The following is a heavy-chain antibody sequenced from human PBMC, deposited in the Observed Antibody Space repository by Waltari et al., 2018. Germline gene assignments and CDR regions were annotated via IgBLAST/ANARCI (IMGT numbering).Heavy chain of an antibody. V-gene: IGHV4-34*01. CDR3: ARGGAYCGGDCYPDAFDI. J-gene: IGHJ3*02. D-gene: IGHD2-21*01. CDR1: GGSFSGYY. CDR2: INHSGST. Sequence: QVQLQQWGAGLLKPSETLSLTCAVYGGSFSGYYWSWIRQPPGKGLEWIGEINHSGSTNDNPSLKSRVTISVDTSKNQFSLKLSSVTAADTAVYYCARGGAYCGGDCYPDAFDIWGQGTMVTVSS.